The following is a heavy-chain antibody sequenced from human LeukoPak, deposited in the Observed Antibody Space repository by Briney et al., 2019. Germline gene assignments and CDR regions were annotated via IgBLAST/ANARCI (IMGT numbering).Heavy chain of an antibody. D-gene: IGHD1-26*01. V-gene: IGHV4-59*01. CDR1: GGSISSYY. J-gene: IGHJ4*02. CDR3: ARDTSLAY. CDR2: IDYSGST. Sequence: SETLSLTCTVSGGSISSYYWSWIRQPPGKGLEWIGYIDYSGSTNYNPSLKSRVTISVDTSKNQFSLKLSSVTAADTAVYYCARDTSLAYWGQGTLVTVST.